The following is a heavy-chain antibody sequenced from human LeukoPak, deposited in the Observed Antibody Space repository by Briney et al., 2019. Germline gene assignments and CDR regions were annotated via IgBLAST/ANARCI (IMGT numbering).Heavy chain of an antibody. Sequence: GGPLRLSCAASGFTFGSYWMSWVRQAPGKGLEWVANIKQDESEKYYVDSVKGRFTISRDNAKNSLYLQMNSLRAEDTAVYYCTRTRIPLYYFDYWGQGTLVTVSS. CDR1: GFTFGSYW. J-gene: IGHJ4*02. D-gene: IGHD5-18*01. V-gene: IGHV3-7*01. CDR2: IKQDESEK. CDR3: TRTRIPLYYFDY.